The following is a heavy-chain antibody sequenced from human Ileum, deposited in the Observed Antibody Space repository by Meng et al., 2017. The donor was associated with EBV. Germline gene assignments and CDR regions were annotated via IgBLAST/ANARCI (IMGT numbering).Heavy chain of an antibody. CDR1: GLTVSSNH. V-gene: IGHV3-53*01. CDR2: IKRGGNT. CDR3: AGGNWNQGFFDY. D-gene: IGHD1-1*01. J-gene: IGHJ4*02. Sequence: EVRLVESGGDLSQPGGSLRVSCAASGLTVSSNHMSWVRQAPGKGLEWVSLIKRGGNTYYADSVRGRFAISRDNSKNTLYLQMNSLSAEDTAVYYCAGGNWNQGFFDYWGQGTLVTVSS.